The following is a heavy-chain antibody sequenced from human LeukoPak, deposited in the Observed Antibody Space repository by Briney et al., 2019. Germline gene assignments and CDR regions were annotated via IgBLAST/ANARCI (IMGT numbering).Heavy chain of an antibody. Sequence: PGGSLRLSCAASGFTFSSYEMNWVRQAPGKGLEWVSYISSSGSTIYYADSVKGRFIISRDNAKNSLYLQMNSLRAEDTAVYYCARETPDSSGWDWGQGTLVTVSS. CDR1: GFTFSSYE. D-gene: IGHD6-19*01. CDR2: ISSSGSTI. V-gene: IGHV3-48*03. J-gene: IGHJ4*02. CDR3: ARETPDSSGWD.